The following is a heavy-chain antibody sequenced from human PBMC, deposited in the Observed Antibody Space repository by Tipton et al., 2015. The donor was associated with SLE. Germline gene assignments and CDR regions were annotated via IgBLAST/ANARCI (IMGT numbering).Heavy chain of an antibody. CDR1: GFNFEDFG. V-gene: IGHV3-9*01. CDR2: ISKNRGSL. Sequence: RSLRLSCTASGFNFEDFGMHWVRQSPRKGLEWVAGISKNRGSLAYADSVKGRFTISRDNAKNTLFLQMNSLRTEDTALYYCGKDMSPGGLDVWGHGTTVTVSS. J-gene: IGHJ6*02. CDR3: GKDMSPGGLDV.